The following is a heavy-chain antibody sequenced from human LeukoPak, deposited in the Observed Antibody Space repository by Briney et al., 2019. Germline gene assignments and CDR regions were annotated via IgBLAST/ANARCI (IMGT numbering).Heavy chain of an antibody. CDR1: GFTFSSYG. D-gene: IGHD3-10*01. CDR3: AKDVGPYDFWGIYGSGSYLPLNALNYMDV. J-gene: IGHJ6*03. CDR2: ISYDGSNK. V-gene: IGHV3-30*18. Sequence: PGGSLRLSCAASGFTFSSYGMHWVRQAPGKGLEWVAVISYDGSNKYYADSVKGRFTISRDNSKNTLYLQMNSLRAEDTAVYYCAKDVGPYDFWGIYGSGSYLPLNALNYMDVWGKGTTVTVSS.